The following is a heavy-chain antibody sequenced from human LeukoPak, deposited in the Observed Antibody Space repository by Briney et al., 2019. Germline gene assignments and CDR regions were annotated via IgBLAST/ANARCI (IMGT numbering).Heavy chain of an antibody. CDR1: GGSISSYY. CDR2: IYYSGST. J-gene: IGHJ5*02. CDR3: ARSPIMITFGGVIPDEWFDP. D-gene: IGHD3-16*02. Sequence: SETLSLTCTVSGGSISSYYWSWIRQPPGKGLEWVGYIYYSGSTNYNPSLKSRVTISVDTSKNQFSLELSSVTAADTAVYYCARSPIMITFGGVIPDEWFDPWGQGTLVTVSS. V-gene: IGHV4-59*01.